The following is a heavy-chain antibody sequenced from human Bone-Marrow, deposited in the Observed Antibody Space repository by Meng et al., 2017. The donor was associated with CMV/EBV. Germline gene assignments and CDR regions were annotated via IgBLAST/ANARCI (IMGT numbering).Heavy chain of an antibody. V-gene: IGHV3-23*01. Sequence: EVQRLEAGGGLVQPGGSLRLSCAASGFTFSRYAMSWVRQAPGKGLEWVSAISGSGGSTYYADSVKGRFTISRDNSKNTLYLQMNSLRAEDTAVYYCARENDDYRGNWFDPWGQGTLVTVSS. D-gene: IGHD4-11*01. J-gene: IGHJ5*02. CDR1: GFTFSRYA. CDR3: ARENDDYRGNWFDP. CDR2: ISGSGGST.